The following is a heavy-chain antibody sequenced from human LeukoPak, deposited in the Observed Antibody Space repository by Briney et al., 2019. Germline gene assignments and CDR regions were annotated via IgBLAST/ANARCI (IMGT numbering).Heavy chain of an antibody. CDR1: GSTVSVYS. Sequence: PGPSLSLSCAASGSTVSVYSIDWARQAPGKGLGWVSSINPTSTSTYYADAVKDRFTISRAKAKSSLYLQMMSPRAADTAPYYCVRLRRNSDWSVYCLFYNYWGQGIQVTVSS. D-gene: IGHD3-3*01. CDR2: INPTSTST. CDR3: VRLRRNSDWSVYCLFYNY. V-gene: IGHV3-21*01. J-gene: IGHJ4*02.